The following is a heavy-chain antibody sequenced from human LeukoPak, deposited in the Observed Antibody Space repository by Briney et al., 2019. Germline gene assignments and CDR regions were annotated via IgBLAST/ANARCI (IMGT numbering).Heavy chain of an antibody. CDR2: ISYTGTYI. Sequence: GGSLRLSCAASGFTFSNYAMNWVRQAPGKGLEWVSSISYTGTYIYYADSVKGRFTISRDNAQNSLYLQMNSLRAEDTAIYYCVRDRGTYRPIDYWGQGTLVTVSS. J-gene: IGHJ4*02. CDR1: GFTFSNYA. CDR3: VRDRGTYRPIDY. D-gene: IGHD1-26*01. V-gene: IGHV3-21*04.